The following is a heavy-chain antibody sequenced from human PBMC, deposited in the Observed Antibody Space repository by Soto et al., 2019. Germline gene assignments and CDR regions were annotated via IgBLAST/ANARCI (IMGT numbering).Heavy chain of an antibody. CDR1: GGSVSSYY. CDR3: ARVGYYYDSSSFDY. J-gene: IGHJ4*01. Sequence: SETLSLTCTVPGGSVSSYYWSWIRQPPGKGLEWIGYIYYSGTTYYNPSLKIRVTISVDTSKNQFSLKLSSVTAADTAAYYCARVGYYYDSSSFDYWGHGTLVTVSS. D-gene: IGHD3-22*01. CDR2: IYYSGTT. V-gene: IGHV4-59*02.